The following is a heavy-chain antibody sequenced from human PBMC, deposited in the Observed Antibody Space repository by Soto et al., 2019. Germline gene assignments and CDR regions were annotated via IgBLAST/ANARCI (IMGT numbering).Heavy chain of an antibody. D-gene: IGHD6-19*01. CDR1: GGSINSYYH. Sequence: SETLSLTCTVSGGSINSYYHWSWIRQPPGKGLEWIGYIFYSENPRTNYNPSLKSRVTITLDTSKNQFSLSLTSVTAADTAVYYCARDRYSSGWVYNWFDPWGQGTLVTVSS. J-gene: IGHJ5*02. V-gene: IGHV4-59*01. CDR2: IFYSENPRT. CDR3: ARDRYSSGWVYNWFDP.